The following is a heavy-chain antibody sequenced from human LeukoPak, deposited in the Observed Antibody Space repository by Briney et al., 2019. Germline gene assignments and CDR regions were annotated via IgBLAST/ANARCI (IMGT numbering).Heavy chain of an antibody. Sequence: SETLSLTCTVSGGSISSYYWSWIRQPPGKGLEWIGYIYYSGSTNYNPSLKSRVTISVDTSKNQFSLKLSSVTAADTAVYYCARSERSGWYFHYFDYWGQGTLVTVSS. D-gene: IGHD6-19*01. J-gene: IGHJ4*02. V-gene: IGHV4-59*08. CDR2: IYYSGST. CDR1: GGSISSYY. CDR3: ARSERSGWYFHYFDY.